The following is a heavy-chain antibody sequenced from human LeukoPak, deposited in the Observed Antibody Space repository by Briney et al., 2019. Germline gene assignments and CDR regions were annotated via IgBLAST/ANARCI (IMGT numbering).Heavy chain of an antibody. CDR3: ARDLCSGGSCYYAPDY. V-gene: IGHV3-33*01. Sequence: GGSLRLSCAASGFTFSSYGMHWVRQAPGKGLEWVAVIWYDGSNKYYADSVKGRFTISRDNSKNTLYLQMNSLRAEDTAVYYCARDLCSGGSCYYAPDYWGRGTLVTVSS. CDR1: GFTFSSYG. D-gene: IGHD2-15*01. J-gene: IGHJ4*02. CDR2: IWYDGSNK.